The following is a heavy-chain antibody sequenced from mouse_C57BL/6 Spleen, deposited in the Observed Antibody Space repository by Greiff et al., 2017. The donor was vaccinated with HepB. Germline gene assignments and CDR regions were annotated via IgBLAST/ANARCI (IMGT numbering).Heavy chain of an antibody. CDR3: ASYGSFYAMDY. J-gene: IGHJ4*01. CDR1: GFTFSDYG. CDR2: ISSGSSTI. D-gene: IGHD1-1*01. V-gene: IGHV5-17*01. Sequence: DVKLVESGGGLVKPGGSLKLSCAASGFTFSDYGMHWVRQAPEKGLEWVAYISSGSSTIYYADTVKGRFTISRDNAKNTLFLQMTSLRSEDTAMYYCASYGSFYAMDYWGQGTSVTVSS.